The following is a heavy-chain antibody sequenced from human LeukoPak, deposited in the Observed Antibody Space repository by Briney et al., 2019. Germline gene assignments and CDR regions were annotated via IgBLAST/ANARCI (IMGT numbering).Heavy chain of an antibody. CDR1: GFTFSSYA. CDR2: ISGSGGST. J-gene: IGHJ4*02. D-gene: IGHD5-24*01. V-gene: IGHV3-23*01. CDR3: ARDPPRGDGYNPAPFDY. Sequence: GGSLRLACAASGFTFSSYAMSWVRQAPGKGLEWVSAISGSGGSTYNADSVKGRFTISRDNSKNTLYLQMNSLRAEDTAVYYCARDPPRGDGYNPAPFDYWGQGTLVTVSS.